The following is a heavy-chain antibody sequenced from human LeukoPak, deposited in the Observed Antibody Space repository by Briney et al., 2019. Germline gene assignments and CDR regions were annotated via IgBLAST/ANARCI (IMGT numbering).Heavy chain of an antibody. CDR1: GGSFSGYY. CDR2: INHSGST. D-gene: IGHD3-22*01. CDR3: ARDISYYDSSGYPIGWFDP. Sequence: SETLSLTCAVYGGSFSGYYWSWIRQPPGKGLEWIGEINHSGSTNYNPSLKSRVTISVDTSKNQFSLKLSSVTAADTAVHYCARDISYYDSSGYPIGWFDPWGQGTLVTVSS. V-gene: IGHV4-34*01. J-gene: IGHJ5*02.